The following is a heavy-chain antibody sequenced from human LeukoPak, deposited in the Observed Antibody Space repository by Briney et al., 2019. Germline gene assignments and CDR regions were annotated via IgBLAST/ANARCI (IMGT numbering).Heavy chain of an antibody. Sequence: PGRSLRLSCAASGFTFSTYAMHWVRQAPGKGLEWVAAISYDGSNKNYADSVKGRFTISRDNSKNTLYLQMNSLRAEDTAVYYCARGGRGGRSGWYEYYYYMDVWGKGTTVTVSS. J-gene: IGHJ6*03. D-gene: IGHD6-19*01. CDR1: GFTFSTYA. CDR3: ARGGRGGRSGWYEYYYYMDV. CDR2: ISYDGSNK. V-gene: IGHV3-30*04.